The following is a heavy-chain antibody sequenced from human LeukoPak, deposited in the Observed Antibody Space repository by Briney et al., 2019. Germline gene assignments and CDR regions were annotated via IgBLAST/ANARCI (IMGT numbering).Heavy chain of an antibody. Sequence: SETLSLTCAVYGGSFSGYYWSWIRQPPGKGLEWIGEINHSGSTNYNPSLKSRVTISVDTSKNQFSLKLSSVTAADTAVYYCARGVRGNWGQGTLVTVSS. CDR2: INHSGST. CDR1: GGSFSGYY. D-gene: IGHD2-15*01. J-gene: IGHJ4*02. CDR3: ARGVRGN. V-gene: IGHV4-34*01.